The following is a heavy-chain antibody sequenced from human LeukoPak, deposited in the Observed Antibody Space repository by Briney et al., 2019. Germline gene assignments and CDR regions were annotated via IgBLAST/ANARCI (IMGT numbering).Heavy chain of an antibody. J-gene: IGHJ4*02. CDR1: GGSISSGSYY. CDR2: IYTSGST. V-gene: IGHV4-61*02. CDR3: ARGGRTYYDFWSCYGFDY. D-gene: IGHD3-3*01. Sequence: SQTLSLTCTVSGGSISSGSYYWSWIRQHAGKGLEWIGRIYTSGSTNYNPSLKSRVTISVDTSKNQFSLKLSSVTAADTAVYYCARGGRTYYDFWSCYGFDYWGQGTLVTVSS.